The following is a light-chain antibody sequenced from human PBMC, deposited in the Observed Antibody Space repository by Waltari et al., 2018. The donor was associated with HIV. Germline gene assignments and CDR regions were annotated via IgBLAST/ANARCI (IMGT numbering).Light chain of an antibody. CDR3: SSYAGSNNWV. CDR2: EVS. J-gene: IGLJ3*02. Sequence: QSALTQPPSASGSPGQSVTISCTGTSSDVGGYTYVSWYQQHPGKAPKLMLYEVSKRPSGVPDRFSGSKSGNTASLTVSGLQAEDEADYYCSSYAGSNNWVFGGGTKLIVL. CDR1: SSDVGGYTY. V-gene: IGLV2-8*01.